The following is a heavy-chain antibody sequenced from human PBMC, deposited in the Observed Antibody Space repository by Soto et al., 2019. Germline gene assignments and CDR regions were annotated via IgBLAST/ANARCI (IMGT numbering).Heavy chain of an antibody. V-gene: IGHV3-33*01. CDR1: GFSFSTYG. Sequence: GGSLRLSCAASGFSFSTYGMQWVRQAPGKGLEWVAEIWYDGSNDFYSDSVKGRFTISISTAYLQWSSLKASDTAMYYCARQGRRYSSGWYADYWGQGTLVTVSS. CDR2: IWYDGSND. CDR3: ARQGRRYSSGWYADY. D-gene: IGHD6-19*01. J-gene: IGHJ4*02.